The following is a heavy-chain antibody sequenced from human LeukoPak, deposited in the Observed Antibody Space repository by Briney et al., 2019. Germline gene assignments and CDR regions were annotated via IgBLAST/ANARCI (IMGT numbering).Heavy chain of an antibody. V-gene: IGHV3-7*02. CDR1: GFTFSSYW. D-gene: IGHD6-19*01. CDR3: AKSSSGWYGGFDY. Sequence: GGSLRLSCAASGFTFSSYWMSWVRQAPGKGLEWVANIKQDGSEKYYVDSVKGRFTISRDNAKNSLYLQMNSLRAEDTAVYYCAKSSSGWYGGFDYWGQGTLVTVSS. J-gene: IGHJ4*02. CDR2: IKQDGSEK.